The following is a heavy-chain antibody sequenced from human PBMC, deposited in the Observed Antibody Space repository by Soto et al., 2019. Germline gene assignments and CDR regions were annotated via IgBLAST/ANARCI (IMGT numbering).Heavy chain of an antibody. Sequence: QVQLVQSGAEVMKPGSSVKVSCKASGGTFSSYTISWVRQAPGQGLEWMGRIIPILGIANYAQKFQGRVTITADKSTSTAYMELSSLRSEDTAVYYCARYCSGGSCYLHAFDIWGQGTMVTVSS. D-gene: IGHD2-15*01. J-gene: IGHJ3*02. CDR3: ARYCSGGSCYLHAFDI. V-gene: IGHV1-69*02. CDR1: GGTFSSYT. CDR2: IIPILGIA.